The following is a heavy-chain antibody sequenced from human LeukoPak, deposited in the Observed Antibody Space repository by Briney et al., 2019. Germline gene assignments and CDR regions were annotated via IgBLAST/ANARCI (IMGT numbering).Heavy chain of an antibody. D-gene: IGHD6-13*01. Sequence: PSETLSLTCIVSGGSISSGGYYWSWIRQHPGKGLEWIGYIYYSGSTYYNPSLKGRVTISLDTSKNQFSLKLSSVTAADTAVYYCARASYSSSWYIDYWGQGTLVTVSS. CDR3: ARASYSSSWYIDY. CDR1: GGSISSGGYY. J-gene: IGHJ4*02. V-gene: IGHV4-31*03. CDR2: IYYSGST.